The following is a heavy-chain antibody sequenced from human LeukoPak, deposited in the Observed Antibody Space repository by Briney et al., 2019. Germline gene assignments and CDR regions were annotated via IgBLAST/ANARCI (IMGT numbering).Heavy chain of an antibody. CDR2: INHSGRT. V-gene: IGHV4-34*01. Sequence: KASETLSLTCAVYGGSFSNKYWSWIRQSPGKGLEWIGEINHSGRTNYNPSLKSRVAISIDTSKNQFSLHLTSVTAADTAMYYCAPSPRDLHGFDIWGQGTMVTVSS. D-gene: IGHD2-21*02. CDR1: GGSFSNKY. J-gene: IGHJ3*02. CDR3: APSPRDLHGFDI.